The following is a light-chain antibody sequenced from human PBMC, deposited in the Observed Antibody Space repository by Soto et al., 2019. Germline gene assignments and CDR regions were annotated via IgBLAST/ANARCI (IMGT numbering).Light chain of an antibody. CDR2: GAS. J-gene: IGKJ1*01. CDR3: QQYNNWPWT. V-gene: IGKV3-15*01. Sequence: EIVMTQSPATLSVSPGERATLSCRASQSVSSNLAWYQQKPGQAPRLLIYGASTRATGIPARFSGSESGTEFTLTISSLQSEDFTVYYCQQYNNWPWTFGQGTKVDIQ. CDR1: QSVSSN.